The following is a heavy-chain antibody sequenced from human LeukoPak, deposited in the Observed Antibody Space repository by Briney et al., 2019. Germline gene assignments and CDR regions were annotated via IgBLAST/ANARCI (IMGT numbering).Heavy chain of an antibody. D-gene: IGHD3-10*01. CDR1: GFTFSSYA. V-gene: IGHV3-23*01. CDR2: ISGSGGRT. CDR3: AKEAGSYYSFDY. J-gene: IGHJ4*02. Sequence: PGGSLRLSCAASGFTFSSYAMSWVRQAPGKGLEWVSAISGSGGRTYYADSVKGGFTIYRDNSKKIVYVKMNSLRAEDTAVYYRAKEAGSYYSFDYWGQGTLVTVSS.